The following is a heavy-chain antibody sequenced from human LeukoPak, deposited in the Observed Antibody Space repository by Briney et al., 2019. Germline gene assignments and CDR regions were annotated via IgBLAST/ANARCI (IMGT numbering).Heavy chain of an antibody. Sequence: GGSLRLSCAASVFTFSNFAMSWVRQAPGKGLECVSLIKANGGATYYADSVKDRFTISRDNSKSTLYLQMNSLRADDTAVYYCAKASGSPYYFDYWGQGTLVTVSP. CDR3: AKASGSPYYFDY. D-gene: IGHD3-10*01. CDR1: VFTFSNFA. J-gene: IGHJ4*02. CDR2: IKANGGAT. V-gene: IGHV3-23*01.